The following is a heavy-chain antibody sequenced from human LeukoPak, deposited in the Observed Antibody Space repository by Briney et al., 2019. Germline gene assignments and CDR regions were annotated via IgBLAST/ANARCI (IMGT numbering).Heavy chain of an antibody. Sequence: KPSETLSLTCSVSGGSISSSCNYYWGWIRQPPGKGLEWIGSIYYSGSTYYNTSLKSRVTISVDTSKNQFSLKLSSVTAADTAVYYCARKTGVKAFDIWGQGTMVTVSS. CDR3: ARKTGVKAFDI. J-gene: IGHJ3*02. V-gene: IGHV4-39*07. CDR2: IYYSGST. CDR1: GGSISSSCNYY.